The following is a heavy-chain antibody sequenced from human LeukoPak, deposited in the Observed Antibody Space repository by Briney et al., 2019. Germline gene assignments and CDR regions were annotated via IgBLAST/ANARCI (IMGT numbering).Heavy chain of an antibody. CDR1: GYTFTGYY. J-gene: IGHJ4*02. CDR2: INPSGGST. CDR3: ARDLVTIFGVAKRIHFDY. Sequence: ASVKVSCKASGYTFTGYYMHWVRQAPGQGLEWMGIINPSGGSTSYAQKFQGRVTMTRDTSTSTVYMELSSLRSEDTAVYYCARDLVTIFGVAKRIHFDYWGQGTLVTVSS. V-gene: IGHV1-46*01. D-gene: IGHD3-3*01.